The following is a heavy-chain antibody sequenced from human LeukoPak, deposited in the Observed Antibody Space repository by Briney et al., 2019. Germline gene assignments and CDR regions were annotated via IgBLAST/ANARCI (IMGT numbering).Heavy chain of an antibody. D-gene: IGHD2-21*01. CDR1: GFTFTSHS. CDR2: ITGSGSI. Sequence: TAGGSWRLSCAASGFTFTSHSLDWVRQAPGKGLEWVSSITGSGSIQYADSVKGRFTISRDNAKNSLYLQMDGLRAEDTAVYYCVRDVIHSYFDIWGQGVLVTVSS. V-gene: IGHV3-69-1*02. J-gene: IGHJ4*02. CDR3: VRDVIHSYFDI.